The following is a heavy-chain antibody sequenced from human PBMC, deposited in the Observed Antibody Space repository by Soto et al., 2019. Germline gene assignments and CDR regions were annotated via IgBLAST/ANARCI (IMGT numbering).Heavy chain of an antibody. D-gene: IGHD3-3*01. J-gene: IGHJ4*02. CDR3: ARDLLMTIVGLPTHY. V-gene: IGHV1-3*01. Sequence: ASVKVSCKASGYTFTTDGMHWVRQAPGQGLEWMGWINAGSGNTRYSEKFQGRVTITRDSTASTGYMELTSLRSEDTAVYYCARDLLMTIVGLPTHYWGEGILVTVS. CDR2: INAGSGNT. CDR1: GYTFTTDG.